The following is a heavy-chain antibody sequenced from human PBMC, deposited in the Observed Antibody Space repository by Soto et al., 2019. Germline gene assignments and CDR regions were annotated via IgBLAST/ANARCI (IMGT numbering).Heavy chain of an antibody. CDR3: ATVGPTASDY. V-gene: IGHV3-30*03. CDR1: GFTFSSYG. D-gene: IGHD4-17*01. CDR2: ISYDGSNK. Sequence: QVQLVESGGGVVQPGRSLRLSCAASGFTFSSYGMHWVRQAPGKGLEWVAVISYDGSNKYYADSVKGRFTISRDNSKNTLYLQMNSLRAEDTAVYYCATVGPTASDYWGQGTLVTVSS. J-gene: IGHJ4*02.